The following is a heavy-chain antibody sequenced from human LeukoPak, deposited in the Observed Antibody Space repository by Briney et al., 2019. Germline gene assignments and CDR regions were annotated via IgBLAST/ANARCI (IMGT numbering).Heavy chain of an antibody. CDR2: THYSGAT. J-gene: IGHJ3*02. V-gene: IGHV4-59*01. CDR1: GGSISSYY. D-gene: IGHD2-21*02. CDR3: ASGYCGGACQLGGVDM. Sequence: SETLSLTCTVSGGSISSYYWSWLRQPPGKGLEYIGYTHYSGATNYNPSLKSRVTISLDTSGNQFSLELSSVTAADTAVYYCASGYCGGACQLGGVDMWGQGTMVTVSS.